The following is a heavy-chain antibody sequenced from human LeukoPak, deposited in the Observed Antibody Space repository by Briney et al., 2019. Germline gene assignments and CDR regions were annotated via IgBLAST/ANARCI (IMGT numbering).Heavy chain of an antibody. V-gene: IGHV3-48*03. CDR1: GFTFSSYE. CDR2: ISSSGSTI. Sequence: GGSLRLSCAASGFTFSSYEMNWVRQAPGKGLEWVSYISSSGSTIYYADSVKGRFTISRDTAKNSLYLQMNSLRAEDTAVYYCARDGTVTTMDYYYGMDVWGQGTTVTVSS. CDR3: ARDGTVTTMDYYYGMDV. D-gene: IGHD4-17*01. J-gene: IGHJ6*02.